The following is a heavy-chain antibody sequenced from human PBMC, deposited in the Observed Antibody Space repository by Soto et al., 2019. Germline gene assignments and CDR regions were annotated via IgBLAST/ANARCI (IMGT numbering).Heavy chain of an antibody. CDR3: ARYRYYGSGIGDTYYFDY. CDR1: GGSISSGGYS. J-gene: IGHJ4*02. D-gene: IGHD3-10*01. V-gene: IGHV4-30-2*01. CDR2: IYHSGST. Sequence: SETLSLTCAVSGGSISSGGYSWSWIRQPPGKGLEWIGYIYHSGSTYYNPSLKSRVTISVDRSKNQFSLKLSSVTAADTAVYYCARYRYYGSGIGDTYYFDYWGQGTLVTVSS.